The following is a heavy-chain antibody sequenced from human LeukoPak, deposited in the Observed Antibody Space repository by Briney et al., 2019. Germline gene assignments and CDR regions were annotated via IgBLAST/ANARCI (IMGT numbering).Heavy chain of an antibody. J-gene: IGHJ4*02. CDR2: ISWNSGSI. Sequence: GGSLRLSCAASGFTFDDYAMHWVRQAPGKGLEWVSGISWNSGSIGYADSVKGRFTISRDNAKNSLYLQMNSLRAEDTALYYCAKGTNPDTAMVTGYFDYWGQGTLVTVSS. CDR1: GFTFDDYA. CDR3: AKGTNPDTAMVTGYFDY. V-gene: IGHV3-9*01. D-gene: IGHD5-18*01.